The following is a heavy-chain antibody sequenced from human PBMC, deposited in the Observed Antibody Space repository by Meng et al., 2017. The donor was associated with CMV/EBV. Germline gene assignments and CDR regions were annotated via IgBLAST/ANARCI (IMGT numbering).Heavy chain of an antibody. CDR3: ARQGIAVSPDGPFDY. J-gene: IGHJ4*02. Sequence: GGSLRLSCAASGFTFSDYYMSWIRQAPGKGLEWVSYISSSGSTIYYADSVKGRFTNSRDNAKNSLYLQMNSLRAEDTAVYYCARQGIAVSPDGPFDYWGQGTLVTVSS. CDR2: ISSSGSTI. CDR1: GFTFSDYY. V-gene: IGHV3-11*01. D-gene: IGHD6-19*01.